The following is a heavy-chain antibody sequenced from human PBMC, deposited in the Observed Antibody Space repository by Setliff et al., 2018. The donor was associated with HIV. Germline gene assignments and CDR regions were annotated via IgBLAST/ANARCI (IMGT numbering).Heavy chain of an antibody. J-gene: IGHJ4*02. V-gene: IGHV1-2*02. CDR3: ARDPPPATYGGNSLDDY. CDR1: GYTFTDYY. CDR2: INPSSGGT. D-gene: IGHD4-17*01. Sequence: ASVKVSCKASGYTFTDYYVHWVRQAPGQGLEWMGWINPSSGGTNYAQTFEGRATMTRDKTVNPVYIEVSSLRSDDTAVYYCARDPPPATYGGNSLDDYWGQGTLVTVSS.